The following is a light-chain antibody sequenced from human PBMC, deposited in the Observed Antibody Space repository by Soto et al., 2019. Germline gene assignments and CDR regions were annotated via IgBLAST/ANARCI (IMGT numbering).Light chain of an antibody. CDR3: QKLRMYPST. Sequence: IHMTHSPSTLSGSVGEMVTMTFRASQTISSWLAWYQQKPGKAPKLLIYDASSLESGVKSRFSGSGSGKDFAITITSMQAEDFATYYCQKLRMYPSTFGGGTKVDIK. J-gene: IGKJ4*01. CDR1: QTISSW. V-gene: IGKV1-5*01. CDR2: DAS.